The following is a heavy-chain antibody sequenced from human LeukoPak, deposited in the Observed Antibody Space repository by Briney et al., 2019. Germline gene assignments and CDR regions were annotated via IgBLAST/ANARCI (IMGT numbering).Heavy chain of an antibody. Sequence: GGSLRLSCAASGFTFSSYGMHWVRQAPGKGLEWVAVISYDGSNKYYADSVKGRFTISRDNSKNTLYLQMNSLRAEDTAVYYCAKGPGPKPYWFDPWGQGTLVTVSS. V-gene: IGHV3-30*18. CDR1: GFTFSSYG. CDR3: AKGPGPKPYWFDP. J-gene: IGHJ5*02. D-gene: IGHD1-1*01. CDR2: ISYDGSNK.